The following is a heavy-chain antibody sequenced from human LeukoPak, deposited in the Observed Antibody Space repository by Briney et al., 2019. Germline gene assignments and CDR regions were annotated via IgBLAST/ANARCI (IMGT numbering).Heavy chain of an antibody. CDR3: ARAMGYYYGSGSYFYYYYYGMDV. V-gene: IGHV4-34*01. Sequence: SETLSLTCAVYGGSFSGYYWSWIRQPPGKGLEWIGEINHSGSTNYNPSLKSRVTISVDTSKNQFSLKLSSVTAADTAVYYCARAMGYYYGSGSYFYYYYYGMDVWGKGTTVTVSS. D-gene: IGHD3-10*01. J-gene: IGHJ6*04. CDR1: GGSFSGYY. CDR2: INHSGST.